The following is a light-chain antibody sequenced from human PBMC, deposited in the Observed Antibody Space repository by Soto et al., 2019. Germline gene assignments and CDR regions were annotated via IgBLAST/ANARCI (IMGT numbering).Light chain of an antibody. Sequence: QSVLTQAAAVSGCPGQSITISCTGTSSDVGGYNYVSWYQQHPGKAPKLMIYEVSNRPSGVSNRFSGSKSGNTASLTTSGLQAEDEADYYCSSYTSSSTVVFGGGTQLTVL. J-gene: IGLJ2*01. CDR3: SSYTSSSTVV. CDR2: EVS. V-gene: IGLV2-14*01. CDR1: SSDVGGYNY.